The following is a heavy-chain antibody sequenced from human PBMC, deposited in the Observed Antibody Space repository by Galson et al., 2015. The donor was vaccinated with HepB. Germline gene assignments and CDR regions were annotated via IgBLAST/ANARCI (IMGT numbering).Heavy chain of an antibody. CDR1: GFTFSSYA. D-gene: IGHD3-10*01. CDR3: AKVSMVRGVIEDYFDY. V-gene: IGHV3-23*01. J-gene: IGHJ4*02. Sequence: LRLSCPASGFTFSSYAMNWVRPAPGKGLEWVSAISGSGGSTYYADSVKGRLTISRDNSKNTLYLQMNNLRAEDTAVYYFAKVSMVRGVIEDYFDYWGQGTLVTVSS. CDR2: ISGSGGST.